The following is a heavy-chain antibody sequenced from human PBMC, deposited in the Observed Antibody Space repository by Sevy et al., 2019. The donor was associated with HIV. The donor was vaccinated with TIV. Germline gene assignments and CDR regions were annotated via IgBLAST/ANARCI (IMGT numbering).Heavy chain of an antibody. V-gene: IGHV3-11*01. J-gene: IGHJ4*02. CDR3: AREMSSSRDDLDY. D-gene: IGHD6-19*01. CDR2: ISNSGNTR. Sequence: GGSLRLSCAASGFTFSDYYMTWIRQAPGKGLDWVSYISNSGNTRKYADSVKGRFIISRDNPKNSLYLQMNSLRAEDTAVYYCAREMSSSRDDLDYWGQGTLVTVSS. CDR1: GFTFSDYY.